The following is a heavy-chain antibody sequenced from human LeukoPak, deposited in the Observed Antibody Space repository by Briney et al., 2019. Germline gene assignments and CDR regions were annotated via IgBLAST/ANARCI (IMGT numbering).Heavy chain of an antibody. CDR2: IYYSGST. CDR1: GGPISSYY. CDR3: ARHGRIAVAGTFDY. V-gene: IGHV4-59*08. J-gene: IGHJ4*02. Sequence: PSETLSLTCTVSGGPISSYYWSWIRQPPGKGLEWIGYIYYSGSTNYNPSLKSRVTISVDTSKNQFSLKLSSVTAADTAVYYCARHGRIAVAGTFDYWGQGTLVTVSS. D-gene: IGHD6-19*01.